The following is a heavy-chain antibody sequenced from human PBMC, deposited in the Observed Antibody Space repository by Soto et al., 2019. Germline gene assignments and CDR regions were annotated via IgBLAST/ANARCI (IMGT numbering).Heavy chain of an antibody. J-gene: IGHJ4*02. CDR1: GFTVSSYA. D-gene: IGHD6-13*01. V-gene: IGHV3-23*01. Sequence: EMQLLESGGGLVKAGGSLRLSFAASGFTVSSYALNWVRQAPGKGLEWVSGISASTYYADSVKGRFTISRATSKNTLYLQMNSLRAEDTAIYFCAIRMYSTRWYYLDYWGQGTLVTVSS. CDR2: ISAST. CDR3: AIRMYSTRWYYLDY.